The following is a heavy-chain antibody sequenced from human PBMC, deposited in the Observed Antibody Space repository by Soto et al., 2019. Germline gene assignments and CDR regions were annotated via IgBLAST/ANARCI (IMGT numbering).Heavy chain of an antibody. CDR2: ISGGGGGT. V-gene: IGHV3-23*01. CDR1: GFTFSNYA. D-gene: IGHD3-9*01. CDR3: AKDHGGRGPPNLTGDY. J-gene: IGHJ4*02. Sequence: EVQLLESGGGLVHPGGSLRLSCAASGFTFSNYAMTWVRQAPGKGLEWVSTISGGGGGTYYAGSVKGRFITSRDNSKNTLYLQMNSLRAEDTAVYYCAKDHGGRGPPNLTGDYWCQGTLVTVSS.